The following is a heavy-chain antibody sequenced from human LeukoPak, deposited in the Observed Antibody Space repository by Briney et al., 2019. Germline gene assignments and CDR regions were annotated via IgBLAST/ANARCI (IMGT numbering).Heavy chain of an antibody. Sequence: ASVTVSCKASGYTFTSYGISWVRQAPGQGLEWMGWISAYNGNTNYAQKLQGRVTMTTDTSTSTAYMELRSLRSDDTAVYYCARDKLGATTCDYWGQGTLVTVSS. CDR3: ARDKLGATTCDY. CDR2: ISAYNGNT. V-gene: IGHV1-18*01. CDR1: GYTFTSYG. J-gene: IGHJ4*02. D-gene: IGHD1-26*01.